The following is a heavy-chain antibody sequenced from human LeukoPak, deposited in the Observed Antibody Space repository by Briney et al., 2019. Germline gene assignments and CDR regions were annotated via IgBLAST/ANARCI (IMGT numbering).Heavy chain of an antibody. Sequence: GGSLRLSCVTSGFTFSKFGMHWVRQAPGKGLEWVAFVRNDGSNEYYAESIKGRSTISRDNSKNTLYLQMNSLRAEDTAVYYCAKVGVFYCSSTSCLEAFDIWGQGTMVTVSS. V-gene: IGHV3-30*02. CDR1: GFTFSKFG. CDR2: VRNDGSNE. D-gene: IGHD2-2*01. J-gene: IGHJ3*02. CDR3: AKVGVFYCSSTSCLEAFDI.